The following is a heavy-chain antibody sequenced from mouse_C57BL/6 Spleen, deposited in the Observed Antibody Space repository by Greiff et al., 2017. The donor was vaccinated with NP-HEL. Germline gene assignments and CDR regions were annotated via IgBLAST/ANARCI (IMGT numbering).Heavy chain of an antibody. CDR1: GFTFTDYY. CDR3: AKFPLMTTVVEGAMDY. J-gene: IGHJ4*01. V-gene: IGHV7-3*01. Sequence: EVKLVESGGGLVQPGGSLSLSCAASGFTFTDYYMSWVRQPPGKALEWLGFIRNKANGYTTEYSASVKGRFTISRDNSQSILYLQMNALRAEDSATYYCAKFPLMTTVVEGAMDYWGQGTSVTVSS. D-gene: IGHD1-1*01. CDR2: IRNKANGYTT.